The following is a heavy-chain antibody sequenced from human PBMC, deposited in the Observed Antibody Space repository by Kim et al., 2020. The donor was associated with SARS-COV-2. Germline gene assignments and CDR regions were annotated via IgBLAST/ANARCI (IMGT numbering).Heavy chain of an antibody. Sequence: AQKFQGRVTMTRNTSISTAYMELSSLRSEETAVYYCARARIVGARAAFDIWGQGTMVTVSS. V-gene: IGHV1-8*01. D-gene: IGHD1-26*01. CDR3: ARARIVGARAAFDI. J-gene: IGHJ3*02.